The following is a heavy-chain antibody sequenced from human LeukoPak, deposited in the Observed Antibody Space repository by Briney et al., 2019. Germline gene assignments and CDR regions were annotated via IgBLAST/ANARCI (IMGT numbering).Heavy chain of an antibody. Sequence: GGSLRLSCAASGFTFSSYGMHWVRQAPGKGLEWVAVISYDGSNKYYADSVKGRFTISRDNSKNTLYLQMNSLRAEDTAVYYCAKDRNDYGDYVTDYWGQGTLVTVSS. D-gene: IGHD4-17*01. V-gene: IGHV3-30*18. CDR2: ISYDGSNK. CDR1: GFTFSSYG. CDR3: AKDRNDYGDYVTDY. J-gene: IGHJ4*02.